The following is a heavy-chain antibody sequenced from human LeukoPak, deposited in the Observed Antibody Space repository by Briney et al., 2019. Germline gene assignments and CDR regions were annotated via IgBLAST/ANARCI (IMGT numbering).Heavy chain of an antibody. CDR1: GFTFDDYA. CDR3: AELGITMIGGV. J-gene: IGHJ6*04. Sequence: GGSLRLSCSASGFTFDDYAMSWVRQAPGKGLEWVSGINWNGGSPAYADSVKGRFTVSRQNAKNSLYLQMNSLRAEDTAVYYCAELGITMIGGVWGKGTTVTISS. D-gene: IGHD3-10*02. V-gene: IGHV3-20*04. CDR2: INWNGGSP.